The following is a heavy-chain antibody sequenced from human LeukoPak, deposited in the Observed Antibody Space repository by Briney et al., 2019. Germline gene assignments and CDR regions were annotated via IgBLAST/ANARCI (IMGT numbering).Heavy chain of an antibody. Sequence: ASVKVSCKASGYTFTGYYMYWVRQAPGQGLEWMGRINPNSGGTNYAQKFQGRVTMTRDTSISTAYMELSRLRSDDTAVYYCARDLTRYDFWSGYYLNYYYYGMDVWGQGTTVTVSS. CDR2: INPNSGGT. D-gene: IGHD3-3*01. CDR3: ARDLTRYDFWSGYYLNYYYYGMDV. J-gene: IGHJ6*02. V-gene: IGHV1-2*06. CDR1: GYTFTGYY.